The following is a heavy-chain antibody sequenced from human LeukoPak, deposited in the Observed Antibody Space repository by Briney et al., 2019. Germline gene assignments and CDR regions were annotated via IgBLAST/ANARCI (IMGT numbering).Heavy chain of an antibody. CDR1: GFTVSSNY. Sequence: GGSLRLSCAASGFTVSSNYKSWVRQAPGKGLEWVSVIYSGGSTYYADSVKGRFTISRDNSKNTLYLQMNSLRAEDTAVYYCARDVVTAAAGSYYYYGMDVWGKGTTVTVSS. CDR2: IYSGGST. V-gene: IGHV3-53*01. CDR3: ARDVVTAAAGSYYYYGMDV. D-gene: IGHD6-13*01. J-gene: IGHJ6*04.